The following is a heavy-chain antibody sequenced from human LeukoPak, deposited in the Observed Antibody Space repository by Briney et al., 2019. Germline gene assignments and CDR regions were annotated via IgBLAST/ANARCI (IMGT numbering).Heavy chain of an antibody. V-gene: IGHV3-74*01. D-gene: IGHD3-22*01. Sequence: GGSLRLSCAASGFTFSSYWMHWVRQAPGKGLVWVSRINTDGSSTSYADSVKGRFTISRDNAKNTLYLQMNSLRAEDTAVYYCARGDYYDSSGYYVDAFDIWGQGTMVTVSS. CDR2: INTDGSST. J-gene: IGHJ3*02. CDR3: ARGDYYDSSGYYVDAFDI. CDR1: GFTFSSYW.